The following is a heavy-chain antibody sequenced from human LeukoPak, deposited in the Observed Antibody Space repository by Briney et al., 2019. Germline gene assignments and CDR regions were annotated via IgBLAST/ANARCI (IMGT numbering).Heavy chain of an antibody. CDR2: INPSGGST. CDR3: ARERGIAAAGYYYYYGMDV. D-gene: IGHD6-13*01. J-gene: IGHJ6*02. V-gene: IGHV1-46*01. CDR1: GYTFTSYY. Sequence: ASVKVSCKASGYTFTSYYMHWVRQAPGQGLEWMGIINPSGGSTSYAQKFQGRVTMTRDTSTSTVYMELSSLRSEDTAVYYCARERGIAAAGYYYYYGMDVWGQGTTVTVSS.